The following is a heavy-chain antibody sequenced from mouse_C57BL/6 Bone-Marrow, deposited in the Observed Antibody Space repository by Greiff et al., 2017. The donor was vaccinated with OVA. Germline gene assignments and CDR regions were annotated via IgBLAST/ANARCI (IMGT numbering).Heavy chain of an antibody. V-gene: IGHV5-17*01. J-gene: IGHJ3*01. CDR1: GFTFSDYG. Sequence: DVKLVESGGGLVKPGGSLKLSCAASGFTFSDYGMHWVRQAPEKGLEWVAYISSGSSTIYYADTVKGRFTISRDNAKNTLFLQMTSLRSEDTAMYYCASPWFAYWGQGTLVTVSA. CDR3: ASPWFAY. CDR2: ISSGSSTI.